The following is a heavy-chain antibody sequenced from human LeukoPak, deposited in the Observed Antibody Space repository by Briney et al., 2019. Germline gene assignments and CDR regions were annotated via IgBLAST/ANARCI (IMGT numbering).Heavy chain of an antibody. Sequence: SETLSLTCTVSGGSISSSSYYWGWIRQPPGKGLEWIGSIFYRGSTYYNPSLKSRVTISLDTSKNQFSLKLSSLTAADTAVYYCARSTWLLDKWGQGTLVTVSS. V-gene: IGHV4-39*07. CDR1: GGSISSSSYY. D-gene: IGHD3-22*01. CDR3: ARSTWLLDK. CDR2: IFYRGST. J-gene: IGHJ4*02.